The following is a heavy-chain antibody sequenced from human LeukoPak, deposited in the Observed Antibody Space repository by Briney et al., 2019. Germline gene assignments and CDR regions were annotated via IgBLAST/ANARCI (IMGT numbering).Heavy chain of an antibody. Sequence: GGSLRLSCTASGFTFGVYAMSWVRQAPGKGLEWVGFIRSKACGGTTEYAASVKGRFTISRDDSKSIAYLQMNSLKTEDTAVYYCTRGGDYYDSSGYYYYWGQGTLVTVSS. CDR3: TRGGDYYDSSGYYYY. D-gene: IGHD3-22*01. V-gene: IGHV3-49*04. CDR1: GFTFGVYA. J-gene: IGHJ4*02. CDR2: IRSKACGGTT.